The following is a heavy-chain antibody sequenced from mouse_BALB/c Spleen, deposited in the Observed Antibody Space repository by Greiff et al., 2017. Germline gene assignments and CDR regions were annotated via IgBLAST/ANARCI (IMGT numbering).Heavy chain of an antibody. J-gene: IGHJ3*01. CDR1: GYTFTSYC. CDR3: ARPIYYYGSSSFAY. V-gene: IGHV1S81*02. Sequence: QVQLKESGAELVKPGASVKLSCKASGYTFTSYCMHWVKQRPGQGLEWIGEINPSNGRTIYNEKFKSKATLTVDKSSSTAYMQLSSLTSEDSAVYYCARPIYYYGSSSFAYWGQGTLVTVSA. D-gene: IGHD1-1*01. CDR2: INPSNGRT.